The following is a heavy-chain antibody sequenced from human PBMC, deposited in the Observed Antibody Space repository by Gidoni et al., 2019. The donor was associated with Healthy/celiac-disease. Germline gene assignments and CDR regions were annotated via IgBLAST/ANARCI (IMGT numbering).Heavy chain of an antibody. J-gene: IGHJ4*02. CDR3: ARVSGSGWSYFDY. V-gene: IGHV4-38-2*01. Sequence: QVQLQESGPGLVKPSETLSLTCAVSGYSISSGYYWGWIRPPPGKGLEWIGSIYHSGSTYDNPSLKSRVTRAVDTSKNQFSLKLSSVTAADTAVYYCARVSGSGWSYFDYWGQGTLVTVSS. CDR1: GYSISSGYY. CDR2: IYHSGST. D-gene: IGHD6-19*01.